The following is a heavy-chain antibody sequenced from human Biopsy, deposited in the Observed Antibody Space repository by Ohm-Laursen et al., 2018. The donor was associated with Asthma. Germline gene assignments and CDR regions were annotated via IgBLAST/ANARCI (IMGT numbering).Heavy chain of an antibody. CDR1: GFTFDDYS. CDR2: IRWDGGEI. V-gene: IGHV3-7*01. J-gene: IGHJ1*01. Sequence: SLRLSCSASGFTFDDYSMHWVRQAPGKGLEWVADIRWDGGEINHVDSLKGRFTISRDNAKNSLYLQMNSLRAEDTAVYYCARTFHFWSPYHAEHYQLWGQGTLVTVSS. CDR3: ARTFHFWSPYHAEHYQL. D-gene: IGHD3-3*02.